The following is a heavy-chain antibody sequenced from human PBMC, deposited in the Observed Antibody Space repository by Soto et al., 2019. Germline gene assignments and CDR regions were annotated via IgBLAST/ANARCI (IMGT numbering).Heavy chain of an antibody. D-gene: IGHD5-18*01. CDR1: GYSFSSYW. CDR2: IYPGDSDT. V-gene: IGHV5-51*01. J-gene: IGHJ4*02. Sequence: GESLKISCKGSGYSFSSYWIGWVRQMPGKGLEWMGIIYPGDSDTRYSPSFQGQVTISADKSISSAYLQWSSLKASDTAMYYCASSVYSHSWNYWGQGTLVTVSS. CDR3: ASSVYSHSWNY.